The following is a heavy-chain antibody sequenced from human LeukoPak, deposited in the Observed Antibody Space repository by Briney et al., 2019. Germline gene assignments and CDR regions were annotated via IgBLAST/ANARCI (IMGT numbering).Heavy chain of an antibody. CDR3: ARDPNLSSGYYYTVEWFDP. J-gene: IGHJ5*02. Sequence: GASVKVSCKASGYTFTGYYMHWVRQAPGQGLEWMGWINPNSGGTNYAQKFQGRVTMTRDTSISTAYMELSRLRPDDTAVYYCARDPNLSSGYYYTVEWFDPWGQGTLVTVSS. CDR1: GYTFTGYY. D-gene: IGHD3-22*01. CDR2: INPNSGGT. V-gene: IGHV1-2*02.